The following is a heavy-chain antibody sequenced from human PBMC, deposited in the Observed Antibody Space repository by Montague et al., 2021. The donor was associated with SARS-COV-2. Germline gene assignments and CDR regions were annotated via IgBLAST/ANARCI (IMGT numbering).Heavy chain of an antibody. D-gene: IGHD3-9*01. Sequence: SETLSLTCAVSGASLSNNYWTWVRQPPGKGLEWIGDVNHSGGTTPYNPSRMGRVKISADSSRNQMSLILVSVTAAERAACYCARVPLYFEGFDSWGPGILVAVSS. CDR1: GASLSNNY. J-gene: IGHJ4*02. CDR3: ARVPLYFEGFDS. CDR2: VNHSGGT. V-gene: IGHV4-34*01.